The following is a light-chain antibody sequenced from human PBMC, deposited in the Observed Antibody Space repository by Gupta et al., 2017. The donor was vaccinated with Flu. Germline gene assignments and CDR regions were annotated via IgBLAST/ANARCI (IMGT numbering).Light chain of an antibody. CDR1: SSDIGGYNC. CDR2: EVT. V-gene: IGLV2-8*03. J-gene: IGLJ2*01. Sequence: SVAISCTGPSSDIGGYNCVSWYQQHPGADPNLIIYEVTKRPAGVPDRVFGSKSGNTASLTVSGLQAEDESYYYCSEDGGRNKLLFGGGTRLTVL. CDR3: SEDGGRNKLL.